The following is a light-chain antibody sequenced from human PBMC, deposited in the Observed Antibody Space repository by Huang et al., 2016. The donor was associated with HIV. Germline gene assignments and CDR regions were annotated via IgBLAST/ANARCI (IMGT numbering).Light chain of an antibody. CDR2: AAS. J-gene: IGKJ1*01. CDR1: QHLGSN. V-gene: IGKV3D-15*01. Sequence: DILMTQSPVTLSVPPGERATHSCRASQHLGSNLAWYQQKPGHPPRLLIYAASTRATGAPARFSGSGSKTDFNLTIDSLQSEDSALYFCQQYNKWPRTFGQGTKLEIK. CDR3: QQYNKWPRT.